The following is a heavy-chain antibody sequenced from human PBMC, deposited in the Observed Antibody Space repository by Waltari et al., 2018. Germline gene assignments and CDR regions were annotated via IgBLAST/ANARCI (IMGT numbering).Heavy chain of an antibody. Sequence: QVQLQQWGAGLLKPSETLSLTCAVYGGSFRGYYWSWIRPPPGKGLEWIGEINHSGSTNYNPSLKSRVTISVDTSKNQFSLKLSSVTAADTAVYYCARRAPDIVLMVYAILGWFDPWGQGTLVTVSS. V-gene: IGHV4-34*01. CDR1: GGSFRGYY. J-gene: IGHJ5*02. D-gene: IGHD2-8*01. CDR3: ARRAPDIVLMVYAILGWFDP. CDR2: INHSGST.